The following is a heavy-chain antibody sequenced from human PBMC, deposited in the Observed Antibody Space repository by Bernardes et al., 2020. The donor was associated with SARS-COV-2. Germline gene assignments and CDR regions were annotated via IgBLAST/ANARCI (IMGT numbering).Heavy chain of an antibody. CDR2: IYYTGST. CDR3: ARGSVAGTGTSMDV. Sequence: SETLSLTCSVSGGSISSGGYYWTWIRQHPGKGLEWIGYIYYTGSTDYNPSLKSRVTISVDTSKNQFSVKLSSVTAADTAVYYCARGSVAGTGTSMDVWGQGNTVTVAS. J-gene: IGHJ6*02. D-gene: IGHD6-19*01. CDR1: GGSISSGGYY. V-gene: IGHV4-31*03.